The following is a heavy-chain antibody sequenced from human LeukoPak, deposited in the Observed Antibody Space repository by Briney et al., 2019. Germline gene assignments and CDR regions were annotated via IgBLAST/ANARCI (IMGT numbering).Heavy chain of an antibody. J-gene: IGHJ1*01. Sequence: ASVKVSCKASGYTFTSYGISWVRQAPGQGLEWMGWISPYNGNTDYAQKLQGRVTMATDTSTSTAYMELRSLRSDDTAVYYCAREYSSGYPYFQHWGQGTLVTVSS. CDR1: GYTFTSYG. V-gene: IGHV1-18*01. CDR3: AREYSSGYPYFQH. D-gene: IGHD3-22*01. CDR2: ISPYNGNT.